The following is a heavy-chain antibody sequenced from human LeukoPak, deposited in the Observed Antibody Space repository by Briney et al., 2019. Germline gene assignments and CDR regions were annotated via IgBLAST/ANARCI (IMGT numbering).Heavy chain of an antibody. Sequence: SETLSLTCTVSGGSISSYYWSWIRQPPGKGLEWIGYIYYSGNTNYNPSLKSRVTISVDTSKNQFSLKLSSVTAADTAVYYCARYGGFYLDYWGQGTLVTVSS. CDR3: ARYGGFYLDY. V-gene: IGHV4-59*08. J-gene: IGHJ4*02. D-gene: IGHD3-10*01. CDR1: GGSISSYY. CDR2: IYYSGNT.